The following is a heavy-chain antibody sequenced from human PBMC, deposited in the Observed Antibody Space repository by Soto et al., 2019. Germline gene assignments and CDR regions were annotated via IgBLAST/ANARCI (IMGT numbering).Heavy chain of an antibody. J-gene: IGHJ5*02. CDR3: ARDLGYSYGRNWFDP. V-gene: IGHV1-18*01. Sequence: ASVKVSCKASGNTFTNYGFSWVRQAPGQGLEWMGWISAYNGNTNYAEKLQGRVTMTTDTSTTTAYMELRSLRSDDTAVYYCARDLGYSYGRNWFDPWGQGTLVTVSS. CDR1: GNTFTNYG. D-gene: IGHD5-18*01. CDR2: ISAYNGNT.